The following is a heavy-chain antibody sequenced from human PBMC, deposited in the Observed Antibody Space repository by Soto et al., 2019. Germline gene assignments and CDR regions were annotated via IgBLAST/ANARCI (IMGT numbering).Heavy chain of an antibody. CDR1: GGTFSSYS. D-gene: IGHD1-26*01. CDR2: ITPIFGTA. CDR3: ARVRGSYEADTYYYYGMDV. V-gene: IGHV1-69*13. J-gene: IGHJ6*02. Sequence: SVKVSCKASGGTFSSYSISWVRQAPGQGLEWMGGITPIFGTANYAQKFQGRVTITADESTSTAYMELSSLRSEDTAVYYCARVRGSYEADTYYYYGMDVWGQGTTVTVSS.